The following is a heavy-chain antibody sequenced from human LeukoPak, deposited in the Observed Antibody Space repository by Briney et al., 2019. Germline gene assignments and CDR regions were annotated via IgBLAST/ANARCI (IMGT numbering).Heavy chain of an antibody. CDR3: AKDPVDTAMVIGY. CDR2: IYSGGST. CDR1: GFTVSSNY. J-gene: IGHJ4*02. V-gene: IGHV3-66*01. D-gene: IGHD5-18*01. Sequence: GGSLRLSCAASGFTVSSNYMGWVRQAPGKGLEWVSVIYSGGSTYYADSVKGRFTISRDNSKNTLYLQMNSLRAEDTAVYYCAKDPVDTAMVIGYWGQGTLATVSS.